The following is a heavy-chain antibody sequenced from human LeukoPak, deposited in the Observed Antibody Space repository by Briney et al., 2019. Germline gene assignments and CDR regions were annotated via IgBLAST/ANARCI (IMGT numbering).Heavy chain of an antibody. D-gene: IGHD3-22*01. Sequence: GGSLRLSCAASGFTFSSYSMNWVRQAPGKGLEWVSSITTSSYIYYADSVKGRFTISRDNAKNSLYLQMNSLRAEDTAMYYCARNRGGGSGYSDYWGQGTLVTVSS. CDR1: GFTFSSYS. CDR2: ITTSSYI. V-gene: IGHV3-21*04. J-gene: IGHJ4*02. CDR3: ARNRGGGSGYSDY.